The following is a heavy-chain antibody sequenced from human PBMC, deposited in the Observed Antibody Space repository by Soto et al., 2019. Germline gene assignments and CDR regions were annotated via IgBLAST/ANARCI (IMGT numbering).Heavy chain of an antibody. V-gene: IGHV1-69*12. CDR2: IIPIFGTA. CDR1: GGTFSSYA. Sequence: QVQLVQSGAEVKKPGSSVKVSCKASGGTFSSYAISWVRPAPGQGLEWMGGIIPIFGTANYAQKFQGRVTITADESTSTAYMELSRLRSEDTAVYYCARESRYCSGGSGYFLPGIDYCGQGTLVTVSS. D-gene: IGHD2-15*01. J-gene: IGHJ4*02. CDR3: ARESRYCSGGSGYFLPGIDY.